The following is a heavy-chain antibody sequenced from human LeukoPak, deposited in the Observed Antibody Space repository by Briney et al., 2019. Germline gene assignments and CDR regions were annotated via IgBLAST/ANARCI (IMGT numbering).Heavy chain of an antibody. CDR3: ARDYCTRGGDCYKEDLFDP. D-gene: IGHD2-21*02. V-gene: IGHV1-18*01. Sequence: GASVKVSCKASVYTFAIYGISWVRQAPGQGREWMAWISPYDGDTNYAQNFEGRVTITTETSTSTAYMELRSLGSDDTAIYYCARDYCTRGGDCYKEDLFDPWGQGTLVTVSS. CDR1: VYTFAIYG. J-gene: IGHJ5*02. CDR2: ISPYDGDT.